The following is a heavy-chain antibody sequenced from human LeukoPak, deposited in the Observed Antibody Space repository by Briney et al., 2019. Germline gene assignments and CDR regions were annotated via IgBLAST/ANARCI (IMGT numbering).Heavy chain of an antibody. D-gene: IGHD2-8*02. J-gene: IGHJ4*02. CDR3: ARDRYDYTGNLDY. Sequence: GGSLRLSCTASGFTFSTYAMHWVRQDPGKGLEWVAVISYDGSLKYYADSVKGRFTISGDNSKNTLYLQMNSLRTEDTAVFYCARDRYDYTGNLDYWGQGTLSPSPQ. CDR2: ISYDGSLK. CDR1: GFTFSTYA. V-gene: IGHV3-30-3*01.